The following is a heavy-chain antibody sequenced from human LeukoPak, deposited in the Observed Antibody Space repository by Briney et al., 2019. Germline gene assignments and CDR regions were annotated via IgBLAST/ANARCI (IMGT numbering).Heavy chain of an antibody. CDR2: INHSGST. CDR1: GGSFSGYY. V-gene: IGHV4-34*01. Sequence: SETLSLTCAVYGGSFSGYYWSWIRQPPGKGLEWIGEINHSGSTNYNPSLKSRVTISVDTSKNQFSLKLSSVTAADTAVYYCARGVGVLRPPPRFDYWGQGTLVTVSS. J-gene: IGHJ4*02. D-gene: IGHD3-3*01. CDR3: ARGVGVLRPPPRFDY.